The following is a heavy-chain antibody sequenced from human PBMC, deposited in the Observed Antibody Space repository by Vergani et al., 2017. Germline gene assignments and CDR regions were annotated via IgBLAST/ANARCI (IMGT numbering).Heavy chain of an antibody. J-gene: IGHJ6*03. Sequence: QLVESGGGLVQPGGSLRLSCAASGFTFSSYAMSWVRQAPGKGLEWVSAISGSGGSTYYADSVKGRFTISRDNSKNTLYLQMNSLRAEDTAVYYCARSPKGSSSSGDYYYYYYMDVWGKGTTVTVSS. CDR2: ISGSGGST. D-gene: IGHD6-6*01. CDR1: GFTFSSYA. CDR3: ARSPKGSSSSGDYYYYYYMDV. V-gene: IGHV3-23*04.